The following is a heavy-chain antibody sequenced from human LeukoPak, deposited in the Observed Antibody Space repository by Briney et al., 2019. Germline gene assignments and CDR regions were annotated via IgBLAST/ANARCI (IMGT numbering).Heavy chain of an antibody. D-gene: IGHD2-15*01. V-gene: IGHV4-59*01. CDR1: GGSISSDC. J-gene: IGHJ5*02. CDR3: ARDRGYCSGGSCYRWFDP. CDR2: IYYSGST. Sequence: SETLSVTCTVSGGSISSDCWSWIRQPPGKGLEWIGYIYYSGSTNYNPSLKSRVTVSVDTSKNQFSLKLSSVTAADTAVYYCARDRGYCSGGSCYRWFDPWGQGTLVTVSS.